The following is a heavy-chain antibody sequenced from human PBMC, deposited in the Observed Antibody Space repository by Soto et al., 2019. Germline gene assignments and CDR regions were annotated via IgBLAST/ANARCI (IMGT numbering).Heavy chain of an antibody. CDR3: ERENYGSAGAPFLGF. CDR2: ISSSGNT. V-gene: IGHV4-59*01. CDR1: GDSITAYY. Sequence: SETLSLTCSVSGDSITAYYWTWIRQPPGRGLEYIGYISSSGNTYYNPSLRSRVAISLDTSKNQFSLSLTSVTAADTAVYYCERENYGSAGAPFLGFWGQGTLVTVSS. D-gene: IGHD2-15*01. J-gene: IGHJ4*02.